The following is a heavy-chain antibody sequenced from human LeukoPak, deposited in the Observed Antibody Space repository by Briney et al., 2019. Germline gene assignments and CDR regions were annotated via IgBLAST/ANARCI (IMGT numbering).Heavy chain of an antibody. D-gene: IGHD2-21*01. CDR1: GFTFSSYA. CDR3: AREGFLYYFDY. J-gene: IGHJ4*02. CDR2: ISYDGSNK. V-gene: IGHV3-30*04. Sequence: GRSLRLSCAASGFTFSSYAMHWVRQAPGKGLEWVAVISYDGSNKYYADSVKGRFTISRDNSKNTLYLQMNSLRAEDTAVYYCAREGFLYYFDYWGQGTLVTVSS.